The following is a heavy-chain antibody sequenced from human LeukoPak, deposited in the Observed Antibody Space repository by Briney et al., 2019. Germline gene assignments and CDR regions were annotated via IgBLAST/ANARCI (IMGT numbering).Heavy chain of an antibody. CDR2: IYYSGST. D-gene: IGHD3-10*01. J-gene: IGHJ2*01. V-gene: IGHV4-39*01. Sequence: PSETLSLTCTVSGGSISSSSYYWGWIRQPPGKGLEWIGSIYYSGSTYYNPSLKSRVTISVDTSKNQFSLKLSSVTAADTAVYYCARPQARFGGYFDLWGRGTLVTVSS. CDR1: GGSISSSSYY. CDR3: ARPQARFGGYFDL.